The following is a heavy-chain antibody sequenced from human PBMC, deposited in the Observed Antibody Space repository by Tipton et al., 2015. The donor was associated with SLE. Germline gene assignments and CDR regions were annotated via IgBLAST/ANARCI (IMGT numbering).Heavy chain of an antibody. CDR3: ARPGGYDILLGAFDI. CDR1: GGSVRSVSYY. D-gene: IGHD3-9*01. Sequence: TLSLTCTVSGGSVRSVSYYWSWIRQPPGKGLEWIGEINHSGSTNYNPSLKSRVTISVDTSKNQFSLKLSSVTAADTAVYYCARPGGYDILLGAFDIWAQGTMVTVSS. V-gene: IGHV4-34*01. CDR2: INHSGST. J-gene: IGHJ3*02.